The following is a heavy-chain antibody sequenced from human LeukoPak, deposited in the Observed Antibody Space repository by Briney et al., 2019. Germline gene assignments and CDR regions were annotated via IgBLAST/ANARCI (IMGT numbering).Heavy chain of an antibody. D-gene: IGHD2-15*01. J-gene: IGHJ4*02. CDR3: ARGLSDIVVVVAATTFDY. V-gene: IGHV4-34*01. CDR1: GGFFSGYY. Sequence: NPSETLSLTCAVYGGFFSGYYWSWIRQPPGKGLEWIGEINHSGSTNYNPSLKSRVTISVDTSKNQFSLKLSSVTAADTAVYYCARGLSDIVVVVAATTFDYWGQGTLVTVSS. CDR2: INHSGST.